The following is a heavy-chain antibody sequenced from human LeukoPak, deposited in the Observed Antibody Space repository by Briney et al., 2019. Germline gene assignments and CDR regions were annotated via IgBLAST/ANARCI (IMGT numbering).Heavy chain of an antibody. J-gene: IGHJ4*02. CDR2: FDPEDGET. V-gene: IGHV1-24*01. CDR1: GYTLTELS. Sequence: ASVKVSCKVSGYTLTELSMHWVRQAPGKGLEWMGGFDPEDGETIYAQKFQGRVTMTTDTSTSTAYMELRSLRSDDTAVYYCARVDYGGSSFYWGQGTLVTVSS. CDR3: ARVDYGGSSFY. D-gene: IGHD4-23*01.